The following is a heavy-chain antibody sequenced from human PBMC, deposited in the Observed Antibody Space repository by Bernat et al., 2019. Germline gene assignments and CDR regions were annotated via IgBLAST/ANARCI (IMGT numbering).Heavy chain of an antibody. Sequence: VQLVESGGDLVQPGRSLRLSCAASGFTFSSYAMHWVRQAPGKGLEWVAVISYDGSNKYYADSVKGRFTISRDNSKNTLYLQMNSLRAEDTAVYYCARPGVEGTQLTLLEDWFDPWGQGTLVTVSS. D-gene: IGHD1-14*01. V-gene: IGHV3-30-3*01. J-gene: IGHJ5*02. CDR1: GFTFSSYA. CDR2: ISYDGSNK. CDR3: ARPGVEGTQLTLLEDWFDP.